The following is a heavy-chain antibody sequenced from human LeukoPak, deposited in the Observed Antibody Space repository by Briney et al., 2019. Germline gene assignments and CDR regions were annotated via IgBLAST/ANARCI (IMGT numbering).Heavy chain of an antibody. Sequence: ASVKVSCKASGDTLTGYYMHWVRQAPGQGREWMGRINPNGGGTNYAQKFQGGVTMTRDTSISTAYMELSRLRSDDTAVYYCARDKEGVAAVLWGQGTLVTVSS. CDR2: INPNGGGT. CDR1: GDTLTGYY. CDR3: ARDKEGVAAVL. V-gene: IGHV1-2*06. D-gene: IGHD6-13*01. J-gene: IGHJ4*02.